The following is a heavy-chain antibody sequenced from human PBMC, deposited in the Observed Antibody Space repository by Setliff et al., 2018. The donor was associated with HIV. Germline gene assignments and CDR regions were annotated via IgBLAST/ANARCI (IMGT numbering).Heavy chain of an antibody. J-gene: IGHJ4*02. Sequence: SVKVSCKASGGTFSTYPICWVRQAPGQGLEWMGGIIPIFRTPNYAHNFQGRVTLTTDESTSTAYMELSSLRSEDTAIHYCARGESAAAGTGVCDYWGQGTLVTVSS. V-gene: IGHV1-69*05. CDR2: IIPIFRTP. D-gene: IGHD6-13*01. CDR1: GGTFSTYP. CDR3: ARGESAAAGTGVCDY.